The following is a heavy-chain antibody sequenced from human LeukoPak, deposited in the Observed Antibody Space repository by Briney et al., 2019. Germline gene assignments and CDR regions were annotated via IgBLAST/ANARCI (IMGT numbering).Heavy chain of an antibody. V-gene: IGHV3-7*05. CDR2: IKRDGGEK. CDR3: ARDTGYNTFDY. CDR1: GFTFSSYW. D-gene: IGHD5-24*01. Sequence: PGGSLRLSCAASGFTFSSYWMSWVRQAPGEGLGWVANIKRDGGEKYYVDSVKGRFTISRDNAKNSQYLQMNSLRAEDTAVYYCARDTGYNTFDYWGQGTLVTVSS. J-gene: IGHJ4*02.